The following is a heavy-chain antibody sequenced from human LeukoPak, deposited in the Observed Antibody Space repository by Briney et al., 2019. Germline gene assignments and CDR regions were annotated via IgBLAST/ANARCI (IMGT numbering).Heavy chain of an antibody. CDR3: ARRITMIVVVSHIDY. D-gene: IGHD3-22*01. V-gene: IGHV3-23*01. CDR2: ISGSGGST. Sequence: QAGASLRLSCAASGFTFRKYAMSWVRQAPGKGLEWVSAISGSGGSTYYADSVKGRFTISRDNSKNMLYLQMNSLRAEDTAVYYCARRITMIVVVSHIDYWGQGTLVTVSS. J-gene: IGHJ4*02. CDR1: GFTFRKYA.